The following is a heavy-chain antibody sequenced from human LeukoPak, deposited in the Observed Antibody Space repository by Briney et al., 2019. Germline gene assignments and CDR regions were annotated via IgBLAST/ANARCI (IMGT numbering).Heavy chain of an antibody. CDR2: IWYDGSNK. Sequence: PGRSLRLSCAASGFTFSSYGMHWVRQAPGKGLKWVAVIWYDGSNKYYADSVKGRFTISRDNSKNTLYLQMNSLRAEDTAVYYCARDKEPGWFDPWGQGTLVTVSS. J-gene: IGHJ5*02. CDR1: GFTFSSYG. CDR3: ARDKEPGWFDP. V-gene: IGHV3-33*01.